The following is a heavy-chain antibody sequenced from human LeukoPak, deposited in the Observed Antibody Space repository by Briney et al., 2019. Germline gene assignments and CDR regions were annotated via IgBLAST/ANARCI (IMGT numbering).Heavy chain of an antibody. V-gene: IGHV4-59*01. D-gene: IGHD2-15*01. CDR3: ASARYCSGGSCASDY. J-gene: IGHJ4*02. CDR2: IYYSGST. Sequence: PGGSLRLSCAASRFTFNSYAMSWIRQPPGKGLEWIGYIYYSGSTNYNPSLKSRVTISVDTSKNQFSLKLSSVTAADTAVYYCASARYCSGGSCASDYWGQGTLVTVSS. CDR1: RFTFNSYA.